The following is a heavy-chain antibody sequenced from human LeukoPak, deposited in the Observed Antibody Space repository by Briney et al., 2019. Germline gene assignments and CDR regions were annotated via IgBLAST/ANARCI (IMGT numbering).Heavy chain of an antibody. V-gene: IGHV3-73*01. D-gene: IGHD5-12*01. J-gene: IGHJ4*02. CDR2: IRSKANSYAT. Sequence: GGSLRLSCAASGFTFSGSAMHWVRQASGKGLEWVGRIRSKANSYATAYAASVKGRFTISRDDSKNTAYLQMNSLKTEDTAVYYCTRRRYSGYDLYYFDCWGQGTLVTVSS. CDR1: GFTFSGSA. CDR3: TRRRYSGYDLYYFDC.